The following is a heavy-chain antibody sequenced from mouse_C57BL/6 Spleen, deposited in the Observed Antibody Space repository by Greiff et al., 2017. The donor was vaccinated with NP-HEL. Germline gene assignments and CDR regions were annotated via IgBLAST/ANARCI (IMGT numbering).Heavy chain of an antibody. CDR2: INYDGSST. CDR3: ARVTTVLHYYAMDY. Sequence: EVKLEESEGGLVQPGSSMKLSCTASGFTFSDYYMAWVRQVPEKGLEWVANINYDGSSTYYLDSLKSRFIISRDNAKNILYLQMSSLKSEDTATYYCARVTTVLHYYAMDYWGQGTSVTVSS. CDR1: GFTFSDYY. V-gene: IGHV5-16*01. J-gene: IGHJ4*01. D-gene: IGHD1-1*01.